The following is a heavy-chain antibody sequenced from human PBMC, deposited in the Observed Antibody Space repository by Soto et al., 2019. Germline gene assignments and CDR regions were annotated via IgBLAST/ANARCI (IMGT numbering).Heavy chain of an antibody. CDR3: TRGPRPISTGTGAY. J-gene: IGHJ4*02. CDR1: GFIFKMYW. CDR2: IYNDGTYS. V-gene: IGHV3-74*01. D-gene: IGHD3-10*01. Sequence: EVQLVESGGGLVPPGGSVRLSCAASGFIFKMYWMHWVRQSPGKGLVWISRIYNDGTYSDYADSVRGRFTISRDNVNDTLYLQMNNLRAENSGLYYCTRGPRPISTGTGAYWGQGTHVTVSS.